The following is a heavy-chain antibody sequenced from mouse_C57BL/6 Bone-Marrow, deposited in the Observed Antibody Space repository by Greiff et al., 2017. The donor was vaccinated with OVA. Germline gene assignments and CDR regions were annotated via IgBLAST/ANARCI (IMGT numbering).Heavy chain of an antibody. CDR2: IDPENGDT. D-gene: IGHD4-1*01. Sequence: EVKLMESGAELVRPGASVKLSCTASGFNIKDDYMHWVKQRPEQGLEWIGWIDPENGDTEYASKFQGKATITADTSSNTAYLQLSSRTSEDTAVYYCTMNWDVFAYWGQGTLVTVSA. J-gene: IGHJ3*01. V-gene: IGHV14-4*01. CDR3: TMNWDVFAY. CDR1: GFNIKDDY.